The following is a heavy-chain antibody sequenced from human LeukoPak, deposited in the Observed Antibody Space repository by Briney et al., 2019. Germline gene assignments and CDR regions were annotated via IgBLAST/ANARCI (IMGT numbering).Heavy chain of an antibody. Sequence: SETLSLTCTVSGGSISSYYWSWIRQPPGKGLEWIGYIYYSGSTNYNPSLKSRVTISVDTSKNQFSLKLSSVTAADTAVYYCAAQYSSSWYYSPWGQGTLVTVSS. J-gene: IGHJ5*02. D-gene: IGHD6-13*01. V-gene: IGHV4-59*08. CDR3: AAQYSSSWYYSP. CDR1: GGSISSYY. CDR2: IYYSGST.